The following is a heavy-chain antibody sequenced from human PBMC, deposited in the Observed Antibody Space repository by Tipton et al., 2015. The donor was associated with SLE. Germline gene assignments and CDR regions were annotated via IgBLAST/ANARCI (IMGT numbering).Heavy chain of an antibody. CDR2: IYYSGST. Sequence: TLSLTCTVSGGSISSGSYYWSWIRQPAGKGLEWIGYIYYSGSTNFNPSLKSRVAISVDTSKNQFSLRLSSVTAADTAVYYCARDSYMDTGDYWGQGTLVTVSS. CDR1: GGSISSGSYY. V-gene: IGHV4-61*09. CDR3: ARDSYMDTGDY. D-gene: IGHD1-14*01. J-gene: IGHJ4*02.